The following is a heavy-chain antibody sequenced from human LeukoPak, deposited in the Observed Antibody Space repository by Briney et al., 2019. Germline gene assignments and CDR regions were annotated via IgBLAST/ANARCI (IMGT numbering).Heavy chain of an antibody. J-gene: IGHJ4*02. CDR1: GFTVSSNY. CDR2: IYSGGST. V-gene: IGHV3-66*02. D-gene: IGHD3-3*01. CDR3: ERDYTIFGVVDDY. Sequence: GGSLRRSCAASGFTVSSNYMSWVRQAPGKGLEWVSVIYSGGSTYYADSVKGRFTISRDNSKNTLYLQMNSLRAEDTAVYYCERDYTIFGVVDDYWGQGTLVTVSS.